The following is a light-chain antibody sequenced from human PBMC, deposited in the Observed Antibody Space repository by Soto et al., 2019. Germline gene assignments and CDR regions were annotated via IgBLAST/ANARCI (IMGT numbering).Light chain of an antibody. CDR2: AAS. V-gene: IGKV1-39*01. J-gene: IGKJ4*01. CDR3: QQSYSTPLT. Sequence: DIKMNQSPSSLSASVGDRVTITCRASQSISSYLNWYQQKPGKAPKLLIYAASSLQSGVPSRFSGSGSGTDFTLTISSLQPEDFATYYCQQSYSTPLTFGGGTKV. CDR1: QSISSY.